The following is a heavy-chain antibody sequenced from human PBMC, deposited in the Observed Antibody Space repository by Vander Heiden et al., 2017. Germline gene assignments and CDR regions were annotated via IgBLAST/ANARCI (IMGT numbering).Heavy chain of an antibody. D-gene: IGHD1-26*01. J-gene: IGHJ4*02. Sequence: QVQLVESGGGVVQTGGSLRVSCAATGFPFSPYGMHWVRQAPGKGLEWVAVIGHDGSFKAYADSVKGRFTISRDNSKNTLYLQMTSLRAEDTAVYYCARDLGAGRYFDYWGQGSLVTVSS. V-gene: IGHV3-33*01. CDR3: ARDLGAGRYFDY. CDR2: IGHDGSFK. CDR1: GFPFSPYG.